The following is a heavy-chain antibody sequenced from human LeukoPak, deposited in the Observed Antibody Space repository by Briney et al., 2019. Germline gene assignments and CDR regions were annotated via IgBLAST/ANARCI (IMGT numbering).Heavy chain of an antibody. V-gene: IGHV3-30-3*01. J-gene: IGHJ6*02. CDR2: ISYDGSNK. D-gene: IGHD6-13*01. CDR3: ARGPGIATTAPAPYFYGMDV. CDR1: GFTFSSYA. Sequence: GGSLRLSCAASGFTFSSYAMHWVRQAPGKGLEWVAVISYDGSNKYYADSVKGRFTISRDNSKNTLYLQMNSLRAEDTAVYYCARGPGIATTAPAPYFYGMDVWGQGTTVTVSS.